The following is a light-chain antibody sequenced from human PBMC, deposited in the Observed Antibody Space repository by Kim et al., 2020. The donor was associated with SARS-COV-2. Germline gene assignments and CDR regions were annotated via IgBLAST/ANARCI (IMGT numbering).Light chain of an antibody. J-gene: IGLJ2*01. CDR2: DVS. V-gene: IGLV2-14*03. CDR1: SSDVGGYNY. Sequence: QSALTQPASVSGSPGQSITISCTGTSSDVGGYNYVSWYQQHPGKAPKLMIYDVSNRPSGVSNRFSGSKSGNTASLTISVLQADDEADYYCSSYTSSSPLYVLFGGGTQLTVL. CDR3: SSYTSSSPLYVL.